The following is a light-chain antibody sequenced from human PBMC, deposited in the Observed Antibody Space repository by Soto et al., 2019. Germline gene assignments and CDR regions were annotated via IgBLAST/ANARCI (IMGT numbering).Light chain of an antibody. CDR1: QSVSSSY. CDR2: GAS. CDR3: QQYGSSPRT. V-gene: IGKV3-20*01. J-gene: IGKJ1*01. Sequence: EIVLTQSLGTLSLSPLDRATLXWRASQSVSSSYLAWYQQKPGQAPRLLIYGASSRATGIPDRFSGSGSGTDFTLTISRLEAEDFAVDYCQQYGSSPRTFGQGTKVDIK.